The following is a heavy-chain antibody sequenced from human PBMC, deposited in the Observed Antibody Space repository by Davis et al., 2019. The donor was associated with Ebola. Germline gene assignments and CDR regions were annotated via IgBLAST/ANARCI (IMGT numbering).Heavy chain of an antibody. J-gene: IGHJ6*02. CDR1: GGSVSSGSYY. Sequence: MPSETLSLTCTVSGGSVSSGSYYWSWIRQPPGKGLEWIGYIYYSGSTNYNPSLKSRVTISVDTSKNQFSLKLSSVTAADTAVYYCARRAGMEGMDIWGQGATVTVSS. CDR2: IYYSGST. D-gene: IGHD3-10*01. CDR3: ARRAGMEGMDI. V-gene: IGHV4-61*01.